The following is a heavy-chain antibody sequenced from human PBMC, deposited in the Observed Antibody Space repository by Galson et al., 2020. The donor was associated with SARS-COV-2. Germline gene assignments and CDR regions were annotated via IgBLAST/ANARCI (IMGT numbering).Heavy chain of an antibody. CDR1: GFTFSSYS. CDR2: ISSSSSYI. D-gene: IGHD3-22*01. CDR3: ARSNLNVYYYDSSGYYDDY. J-gene: IGHJ4*02. V-gene: IGHV3-21*01. Sequence: GESLKISCAASGFTFSSYSMNWVRQAPGKGLEWVSSISSSSSYIYYADSVKGRFTISRDNAKNSLYLQMNSLRAEDTAVYYCARSNLNVYYYDSSGYYDDYWGQGTLVTVSS.